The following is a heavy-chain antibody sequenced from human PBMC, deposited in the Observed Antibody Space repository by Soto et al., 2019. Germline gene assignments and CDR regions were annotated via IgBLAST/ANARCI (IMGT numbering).Heavy chain of an antibody. CDR2: IIPIFGTA. V-gene: IGHV1-69*06. Sequence: SVKVSCKASGGTFSSYAISWVRQAPGQGLEWMGGIIPIFGTANYAQKFQGRVTITADKSTSTAYMELSSLRSEDTAVYYCARDSPPGIAAAGTMDDAFDIWGQGTMGTVS. D-gene: IGHD6-13*01. J-gene: IGHJ3*02. CDR1: GGTFSSYA. CDR3: ARDSPPGIAAAGTMDDAFDI.